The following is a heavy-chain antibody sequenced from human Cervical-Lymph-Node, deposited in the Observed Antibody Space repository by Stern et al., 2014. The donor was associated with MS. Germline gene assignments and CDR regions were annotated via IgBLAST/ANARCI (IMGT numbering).Heavy chain of an antibody. V-gene: IGHV1-8*01. CDR3: ARVTRGEPVDY. CDR2: MNPNSGNT. Sequence: EQMVASGAEVKKAGASVKVSCKASGYTFTRYDINWVRKATGQGLEWMGWMNPNSGNTGYAQKFQGRVTMTRNTSISTAYMELSSLRSEDTAVYYCARVTRGEPVDYWGQGTLVTVSS. J-gene: IGHJ4*02. CDR1: GYTFTRYD. D-gene: IGHD4-23*01.